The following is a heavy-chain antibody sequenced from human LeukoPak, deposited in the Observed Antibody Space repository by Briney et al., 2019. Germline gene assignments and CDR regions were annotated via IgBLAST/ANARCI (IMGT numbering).Heavy chain of an antibody. J-gene: IGHJ6*03. CDR2: INPSGGST. D-gene: IGHD6-13*01. CDR3: ARGSRIAAAGRSWYYYYYMDV. CDR1: GYTFTSYY. V-gene: IGHV1-46*01. Sequence: ASVKVSCKASGYTFTSYYMHWVRQAPGRGLEWMGIINPSGGSTSYAQKFQGRVTMTRDTSTSTVYMELSSLRSEDTAVYYCARGSRIAAAGRSWYYYYYMDVWGKGTTVTVSS.